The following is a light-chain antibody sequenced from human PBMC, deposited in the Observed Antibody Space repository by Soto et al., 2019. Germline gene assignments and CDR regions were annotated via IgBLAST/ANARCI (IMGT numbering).Light chain of an antibody. V-gene: IGLV2-14*01. CDR1: TSDVGSHNF. Sequence: QSALTQPASVSGSPGQSITISCTGTTSDVGSHNFVSWYQQLPGKAPKLLIYEVTNRPSGTSNRFSGSKSGNTASLTISGLQAEDEADYYCSSFTGSDNPFGGGTKLTVL. CDR3: SSFTGSDNP. CDR2: EVT. J-gene: IGLJ2*01.